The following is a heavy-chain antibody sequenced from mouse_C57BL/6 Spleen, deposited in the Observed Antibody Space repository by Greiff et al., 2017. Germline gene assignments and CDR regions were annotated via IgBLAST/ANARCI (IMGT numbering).Heavy chain of an antibody. CDR3: ARTYYGSSHWYFDV. Sequence: VQLQQPGTELVKPGASVKLSFKAFCYTFTSYWMPLVKQRPGQGLEWVGNINPSNGGTNYNEKFKSKATLTVDKSSSTAYMQLSSLTSEDSAVYYCARTYYGSSHWYFDVWGTGTTVTVSS. J-gene: IGHJ1*03. CDR1: CYTFTSYW. V-gene: IGHV1-53*01. D-gene: IGHD1-1*01. CDR2: INPSNGGT.